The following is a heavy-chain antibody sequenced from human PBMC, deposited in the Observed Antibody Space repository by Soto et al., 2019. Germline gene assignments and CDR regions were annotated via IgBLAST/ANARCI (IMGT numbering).Heavy chain of an antibody. D-gene: IGHD3-9*01. Sequence: SVKVCCEASGGTFSSYSISWVRQAPGQGLEWMGGIIPIFGTANYAQKFQGRVTITADESTSTAYMELSSLRSEDTAVYYCARDLGDILTGYRTYYYYYGMDVWGQGTTVTVSS. CDR3: ARDLGDILTGYRTYYYYYGMDV. V-gene: IGHV1-69*13. CDR2: IIPIFGTA. J-gene: IGHJ6*02. CDR1: GGTFSSYS.